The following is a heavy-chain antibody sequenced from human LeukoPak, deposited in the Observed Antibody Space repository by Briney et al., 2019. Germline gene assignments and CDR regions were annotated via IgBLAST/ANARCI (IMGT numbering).Heavy chain of an antibody. Sequence: ASVKVSCKASGGTFSSYAISWVRQAPGQGLEWMGGIIPIFGTANYAQKFQGRVTITADESTSTAYMELSSLRSEDTAVYYCARVTMVRGVIHWFDTWGQGTLVTVSS. D-gene: IGHD3-10*01. CDR2: IIPIFGTA. J-gene: IGHJ5*02. CDR1: GGTFSSYA. CDR3: ARVTMVRGVIHWFDT. V-gene: IGHV1-69*13.